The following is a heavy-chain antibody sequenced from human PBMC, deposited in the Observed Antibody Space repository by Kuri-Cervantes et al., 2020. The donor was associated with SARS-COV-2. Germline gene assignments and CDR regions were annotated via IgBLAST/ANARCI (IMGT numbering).Heavy chain of an antibody. CDR1: GFTFSNAW. Sequence: GESLKISCAASGFTFSNAWMSWVRQAPGKGLEWVGRIKSKTDGGTTDYAAPVKGRFTISRDDSKNTLYLQMNSLKTEDTAVYYCTTDLPNPTYPRYYYYYYGMDVWGQGTTVPSP. J-gene: IGHJ6*02. CDR2: IKSKTDGGTT. CDR3: TTDLPNPTYPRYYYYYYGMDV. V-gene: IGHV3-15*01. D-gene: IGHD2-2*02.